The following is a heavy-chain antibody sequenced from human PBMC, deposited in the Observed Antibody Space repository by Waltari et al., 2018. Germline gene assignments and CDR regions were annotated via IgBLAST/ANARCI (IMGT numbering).Heavy chain of an antibody. CDR2: ISSSSSYI. CDR1: GFTFSSYS. CDR3: ASPYGGNSNWFDP. Sequence: EVQLVESGGGLVKPGGSLRLSCAASGFTFSSYSMNWVRQAPGKGLEWVSSISSSSSYIYYADSVKGRFTISRDNAKNSLYLQMNSLRAEDTAVYYCASPYGGNSNWFDPWGQGTLVTVSS. V-gene: IGHV3-21*01. J-gene: IGHJ5*02. D-gene: IGHD2-21*02.